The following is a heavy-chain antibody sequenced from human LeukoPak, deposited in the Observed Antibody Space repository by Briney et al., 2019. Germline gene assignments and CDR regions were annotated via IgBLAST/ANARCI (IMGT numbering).Heavy chain of an antibody. D-gene: IGHD3-9*01. CDR1: GFTFRNYA. Sequence: GTSLRLSCAASGFTFRNYAMHWVRQAPGKGLEWVAVISYDGSNKYYADSVKGRFTISRDNSKNTLYLQMNSLRAEDTAVYYCARCGILTGYYENPLHDAFDIWGQGTMVTVSS. V-gene: IGHV3-30*04. J-gene: IGHJ3*02. CDR3: ARCGILTGYYENPLHDAFDI. CDR2: ISYDGSNK.